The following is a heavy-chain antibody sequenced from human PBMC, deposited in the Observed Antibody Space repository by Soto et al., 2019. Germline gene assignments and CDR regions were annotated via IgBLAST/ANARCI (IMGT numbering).Heavy chain of an antibody. CDR1: GYTFTGYY. CDR2: INPNSGGT. Sequence: QVPLVQSGAEVKKPGASVKVSCKASGYTFTGYYMHWVRQAPGQGLEWMGWINPNSGGTNYAQKFQGRVTMTRDTSISTAYMELSRLRSDDTAVYYCARLILGATTVDGMDVWGQGTTVTVSS. CDR3: ARLILGATTVDGMDV. D-gene: IGHD1-26*01. V-gene: IGHV1-2*02. J-gene: IGHJ6*02.